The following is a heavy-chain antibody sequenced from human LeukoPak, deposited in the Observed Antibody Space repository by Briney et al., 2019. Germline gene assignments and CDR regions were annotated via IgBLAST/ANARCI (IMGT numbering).Heavy chain of an antibody. D-gene: IGHD4-23*01. J-gene: IGHJ6*02. CDR3: ARDLRTPRPDYYYGMDV. Sequence: SVKVSCKASGGTFSSYAISWVRQAPGQGLEWMGRIIPILGIANYAQKFQGRVTITADKSTSTAYMELSSLRSEDTAVYYCARDLRTPRPDYYYGMDVWGQGTTVTVSS. CDR1: GGTFSSYA. V-gene: IGHV1-69*04. CDR2: IIPILGIA.